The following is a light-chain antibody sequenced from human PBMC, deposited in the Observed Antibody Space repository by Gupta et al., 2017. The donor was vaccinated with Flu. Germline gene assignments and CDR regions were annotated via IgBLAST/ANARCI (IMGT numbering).Light chain of an antibody. J-gene: IGKJ3*01. CDR3: QKHNSSPGT. CDR1: QGISIY. CDR2: NAS. Sequence: PATLSASVGDRVTLSCRASQGISIYLAWYQQRPGQAPRLLIYNASSRAAGVPSRFSGSGSGTDFTLTISSLEPEDFAVYYCQKHNSSPGTFGPGTKVDV. V-gene: IGKV3D-11*01.